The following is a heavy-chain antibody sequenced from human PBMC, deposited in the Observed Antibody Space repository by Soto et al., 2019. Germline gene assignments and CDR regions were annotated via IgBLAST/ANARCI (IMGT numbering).Heavy chain of an antibody. D-gene: IGHD6-13*01. CDR1: GFTYSDYA. CDR2: ISGGGDTT. J-gene: IGHJ4*02. CDR3: TKSAPAAVGTGPFDY. Sequence: GGSLRLSCVASGFTYSDYAMSWVRQASGKGLEWVSGISGGGDTTYYANSVKGRFTISRDYFMNTLYLQLNSLGAEDTAVYYCTKSAPAAVGTGPFDYWGQGTPVTVSS. V-gene: IGHV3-23*01.